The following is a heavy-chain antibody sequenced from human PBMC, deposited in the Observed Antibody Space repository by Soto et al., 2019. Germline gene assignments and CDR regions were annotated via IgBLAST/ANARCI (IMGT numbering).Heavy chain of an antibody. CDR2: ISAYNANI. J-gene: IGHJ6*02. V-gene: IGHV1-18*01. D-gene: IGHD3-3*01. CDR1: GYTFTSYG. CDR3: VKDGVALYDVWSGYAYRYYYGMDV. Sequence: GASVKVSCKASGYTFTSYGISWVRQAPGQGLEWMGWISAYNANIKYAQKFQGRVTMTTDTSTSTVYMELTSLRVEDTAIYYCVKDGVALYDVWSGYAYRYYYGMDVWGQGTTVTVSS.